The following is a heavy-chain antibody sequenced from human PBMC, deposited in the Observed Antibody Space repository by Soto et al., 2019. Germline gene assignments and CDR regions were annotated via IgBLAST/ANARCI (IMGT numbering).Heavy chain of an antibody. CDR2: INTANDDT. J-gene: IGHJ1*01. V-gene: IGHV1-3*04. D-gene: IGHD3-10*01. CDR3: ARDEGVASCN. Sequence: ASVKVSCKASGYTFSSSPLHWVRQAPGQRPEWMGWINTANDDTKYSQKFQDRVTLTRDTSASTAYMEVSSLTPEDTAVYYCARDEGVASCNWGQGTLVNVSS. CDR1: GYTFSSSP.